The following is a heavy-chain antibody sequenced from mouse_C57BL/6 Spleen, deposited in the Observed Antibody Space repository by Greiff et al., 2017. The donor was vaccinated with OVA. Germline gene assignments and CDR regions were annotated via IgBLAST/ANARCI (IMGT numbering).Heavy chain of an antibody. J-gene: IGHJ2*01. Sequence: VKLQESGAELVKPGASVKLSCKASGYTFTEYTIHWVKQRSGQGLEWIGWFYPGSGSIKYNEKFKDKATLTADKSSSTVYMELSRLTSEDSAVYFCARHEDYYDYDVGYYFDYWGQGTTLTVSS. CDR3: ARHEDYYDYDVGYYFDY. CDR2: FYPGSGSI. D-gene: IGHD2-4*01. CDR1: GYTFTEYT. V-gene: IGHV1-62-2*01.